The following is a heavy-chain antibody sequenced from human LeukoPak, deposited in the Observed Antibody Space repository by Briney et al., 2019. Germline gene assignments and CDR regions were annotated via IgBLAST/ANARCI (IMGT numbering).Heavy chain of an antibody. CDR3: ARDSSGSYLL. CDR2: ISYDGTYK. J-gene: IGHJ4*02. D-gene: IGHD1-26*01. V-gene: IGHV3-30*03. Sequence: GRSLRLSCAASGITISSYGMHWVRQAPGKGLEWMAVISYDGTYKYYADSVKGRFTISRHNSKNTLYLQMNSLRAEDTAVYYCARDSSGSYLLWGQGTLVTVSS. CDR1: GITISSYG.